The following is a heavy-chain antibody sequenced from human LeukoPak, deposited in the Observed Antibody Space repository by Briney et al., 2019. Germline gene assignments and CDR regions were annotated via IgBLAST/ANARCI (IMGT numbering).Heavy chain of an antibody. CDR3: ARHAGALYLPTATYYYYYMDV. CDR2: TYYSGST. Sequence: SETLSLTCTVSGGSISSSSYYWGWIRQPPGKGLEWIGSTYYSGSTYYNPSLKSRVTISVDTSETQFSLRLSSVTAADTAVYYCARHAGALYLPTATYYYYYMDVWGRGTTVTVSS. CDR1: GGSISSSSYY. V-gene: IGHV4-39*01. J-gene: IGHJ6*03. D-gene: IGHD2-15*01.